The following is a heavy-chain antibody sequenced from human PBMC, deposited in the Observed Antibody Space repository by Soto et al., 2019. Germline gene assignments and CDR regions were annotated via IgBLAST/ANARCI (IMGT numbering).Heavy chain of an antibody. V-gene: IGHV4-34*01. J-gene: IGHJ6*01. CDR2: INHSGST. D-gene: IGHD6-13*01. Sequence: SETLSLTCAVYGGSFSGYYWSWILQPPWKGLEWIGEINHSGSTNYNPSLKSRVTISVDTSKNQFSLKLSSVTAADTAVYYCATVRRGGSSSCYGSPYYDRMGDGEQGTT. CDR1: GGSFSGYY. CDR3: ATVRRGGSSSCYGSPYYDRMGD.